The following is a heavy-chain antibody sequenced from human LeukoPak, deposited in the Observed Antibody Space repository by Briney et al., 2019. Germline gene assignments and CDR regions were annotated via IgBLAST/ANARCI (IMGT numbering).Heavy chain of an antibody. CDR2: ISSSSGYI. V-gene: IGHV3-21*04. J-gene: IGHJ4*02. CDR3: AKDMGPPYSSSWSSLLDY. Sequence: GGSLRLSCAASGFTFNSYSMNWVRQTPGKGLEWVSSISSSSGYINYADSVKGRFTVSRDNAKNSLYLQMNSLRAEDTALYYCAKDMGPPYSSSWSSLLDYWGQGTLVTVSS. CDR1: GFTFNSYS. D-gene: IGHD6-13*01.